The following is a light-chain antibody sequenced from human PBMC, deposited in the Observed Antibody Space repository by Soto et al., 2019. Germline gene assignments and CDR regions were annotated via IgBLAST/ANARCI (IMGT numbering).Light chain of an antibody. J-gene: IGLJ1*01. CDR3: AAWDDSLSGLYV. CDR2: SNN. V-gene: IGLV1-47*02. CDR1: SSNIGSNY. Sequence: QSLLTQPPSASWTPGQRVTISCSGSSSNIGSNYVYWYQQLPGTAPKLLIYSNNQRPSGVPDRFSGSKSGTSASLAISGLRSEDEADYYCAAWDDSLSGLYVFGTGTKVTVL.